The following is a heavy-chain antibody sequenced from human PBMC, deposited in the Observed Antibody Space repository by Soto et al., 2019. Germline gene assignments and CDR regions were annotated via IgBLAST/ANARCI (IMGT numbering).Heavy chain of an antibody. J-gene: IGHJ4*02. D-gene: IGHD3-16*01. V-gene: IGHV3-74*03. Sequence: GGSLRLSCAASGFTFGGHWMHWVRQAPGKGLPWLSRITNDGSSTTYADSVKGRFTISRDNAKDTLYLQMDSLRAEDTAIYYCARGGEASFDVWGQGNVVTVSS. CDR2: ITNDGSST. CDR1: GFTFGGHW. CDR3: ARGGEASFDV.